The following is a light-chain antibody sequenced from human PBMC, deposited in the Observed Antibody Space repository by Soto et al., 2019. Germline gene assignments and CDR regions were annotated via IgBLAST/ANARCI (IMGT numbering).Light chain of an antibody. J-gene: IGKJ1*01. V-gene: IGKV1-39*01. Sequence: DIQMTQSPSSLYASVGDRVTITCRASQSISSYVNWYQQRPGKAPQGLLYGASSLQSGVPSMFSGTGYGTDFTLTVSNLQPEDFATYYCQQSYRIPWTFGQGTRVEIK. CDR3: QQSYRIPWT. CDR1: QSISSY. CDR2: GAS.